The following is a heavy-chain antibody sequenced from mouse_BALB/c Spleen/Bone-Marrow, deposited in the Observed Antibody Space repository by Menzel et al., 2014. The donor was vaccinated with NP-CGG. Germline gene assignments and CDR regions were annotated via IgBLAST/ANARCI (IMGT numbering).Heavy chain of an antibody. Sequence: VQLQESGAELVKPGASVKPSCKASGYTFTGYWMHWVKQRPGQGLEWIGEINSSNGRTNYNEKFKGKATLTADKSSSTAYMQLSSLTSEDSAVYFCARWPYYWGQGTTLTVSS. CDR3: ARWPYY. CDR1: GYTFTGYW. J-gene: IGHJ2*01. CDR2: INSSNGRT. V-gene: IGHV1S81*02.